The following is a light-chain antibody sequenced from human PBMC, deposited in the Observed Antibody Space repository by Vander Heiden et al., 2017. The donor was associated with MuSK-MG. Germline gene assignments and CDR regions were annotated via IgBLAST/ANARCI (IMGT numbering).Light chain of an antibody. V-gene: IGKV1-39*01. CDR3: QQKDSTPWT. Sequence: DIQITNSPSSLSASVGDRVTITCRASQSINSHLNWCQQKPGKAPKLLIYAASRLQSGVPSRFSGSGSGTDFTLTISSRQPEDFATYYCQQKDSTPWTFGQGTKVEIK. CDR2: AAS. J-gene: IGKJ1*01. CDR1: QSINSH.